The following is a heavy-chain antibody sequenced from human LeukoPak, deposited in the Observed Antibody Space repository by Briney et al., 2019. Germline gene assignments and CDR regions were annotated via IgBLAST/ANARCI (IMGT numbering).Heavy chain of an antibody. CDR1: GFTFSSYG. CDR2: ISGTGAT. J-gene: IGHJ3*02. V-gene: IGHV3-23*01. Sequence: GGSLRLSCAASGFTFSSYGMSWVRQAPGKGLEWVSAISGTGATYYADSVKGRLTISRDNSKNTLYLQMNSLRAEDTAVYYCVKDRNAFDIWGQGTVVTVSS. CDR3: VKDRNAFDI.